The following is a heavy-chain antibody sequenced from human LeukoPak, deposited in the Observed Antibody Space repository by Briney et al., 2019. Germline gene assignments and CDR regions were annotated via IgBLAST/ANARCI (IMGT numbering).Heavy chain of an antibody. CDR3: AGHDYGGPYYCDY. CDR1: GFTFGTYW. V-gene: IGHV3-7*03. Sequence: GGSLRLSCAASGFTFGTYWMSWVRQAPGKGLEWVANINQDGSEKDYVDSVKGRFTISRDNAKKSLYLQMNSLRAEDTAVYFCAGHDYGGPYYCDYWGQGTLVTVSS. D-gene: IGHD4-23*01. J-gene: IGHJ4*02. CDR2: INQDGSEK.